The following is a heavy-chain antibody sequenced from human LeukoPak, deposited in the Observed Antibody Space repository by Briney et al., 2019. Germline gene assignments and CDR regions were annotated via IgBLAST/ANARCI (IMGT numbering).Heavy chain of an antibody. V-gene: IGHV5-10-1*01. Sequence: GESLRISCKGSGYSFTSYWISWVRQMRGKGLEWVGRIDPSDSYTNYSPSFQGHVTISADKSISTAYLQWSSLKASDTAMYYCARFNGGSAKAGMDVWGQGTTVTVSS. D-gene: IGHD6-25*01. CDR3: ARFNGGSAKAGMDV. CDR2: IDPSDSYT. CDR1: GYSFTSYW. J-gene: IGHJ6*02.